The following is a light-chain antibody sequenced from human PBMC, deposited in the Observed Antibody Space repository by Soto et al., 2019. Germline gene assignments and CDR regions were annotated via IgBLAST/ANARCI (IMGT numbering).Light chain of an antibody. CDR2: DAS. Sequence: DIQMTQSPSTLSASVGDRVTITCRASQSIGSWLAWYQQKPGKAPKLLIYDASGLERGVPSRFSGSGSGTECTLTISSLQPDDFATYYCQQYKKYSTFGGGTKVEI. CDR1: QSIGSW. CDR3: QQYKKYST. V-gene: IGKV1-5*01. J-gene: IGKJ4*01.